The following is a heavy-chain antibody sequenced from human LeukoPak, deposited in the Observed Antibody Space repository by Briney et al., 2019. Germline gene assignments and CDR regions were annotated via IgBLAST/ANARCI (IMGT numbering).Heavy chain of an antibody. J-gene: IGHJ6*03. D-gene: IGHD6-19*01. CDR2: IYTGDSDT. CDR1: GYSFTDYL. V-gene: IGHV5-51*01. Sequence: GESLKISCKGSGYSFTDYLIGWVRQMPGKGLEWMGIIYTGDSDTRYSPSFQGQVTISADKSFSTAYLQWSSLKASDTAMYYCARQRYSSGWYGYMDVWGKGTTVTVSS. CDR3: ARQRYSSGWYGYMDV.